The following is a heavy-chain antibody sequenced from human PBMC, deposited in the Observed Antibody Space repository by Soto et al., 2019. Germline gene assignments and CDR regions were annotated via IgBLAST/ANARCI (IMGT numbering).Heavy chain of an antibody. CDR1: GGTFSSYA. CDR3: ARSQGSSTSLEIYYYYYYGMDV. V-gene: IGHV1-69*01. CDR2: IIPISGTA. Sequence: QVQLVQSGAEVKKPGSSVKVSCKASGGTFSSYAISWVRQAPGQGLEWMGGIIPISGTANYAQKFQGRVTITAGESTSTAYMGLSSLRSEDTAVYYCARSQGSSTSLEIYYYYYYGMDVWGQGTTVTVSS. J-gene: IGHJ6*02. D-gene: IGHD2-2*01.